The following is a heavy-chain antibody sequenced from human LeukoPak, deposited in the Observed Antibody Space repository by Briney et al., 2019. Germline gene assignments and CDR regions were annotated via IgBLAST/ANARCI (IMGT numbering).Heavy chain of an antibody. V-gene: IGHV4-59*01. CDR3: ARVARPGSGWYQGFDY. D-gene: IGHD6-19*01. J-gene: IGHJ4*02. CDR2: IYYSGST. Sequence: SETLSLTCTVSGGSISSYYWSWIRQPPGKGLEWIGYIYYSGSTNSNPSLKSRVTISVDTSKNHFSLKLSSVTAADTAVYYCARVARPGSGWYQGFDYWGQGTLVTVSS. CDR1: GGSISSYY.